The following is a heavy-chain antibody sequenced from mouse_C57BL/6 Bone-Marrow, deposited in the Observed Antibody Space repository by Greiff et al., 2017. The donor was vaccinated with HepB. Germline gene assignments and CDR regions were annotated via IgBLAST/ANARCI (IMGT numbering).Heavy chain of an antibody. J-gene: IGHJ3*01. CDR2: IYPGGGYT. D-gene: IGHD2-4*01. V-gene: IGHV1-63*01. CDR3: ARGVRDYGRFAY. CDR1: GYTFTNYW. Sequence: VQLQQSGAELVRPGTSVKMSCKASGYTFTNYWIGWAKQRPGHGLEWIGDIYPGGGYTNYNEKFKGKATLTADKSSSKAYMQFSSLTSEDSAIYYCARGVRDYGRFAYWGQGTLVTVSA.